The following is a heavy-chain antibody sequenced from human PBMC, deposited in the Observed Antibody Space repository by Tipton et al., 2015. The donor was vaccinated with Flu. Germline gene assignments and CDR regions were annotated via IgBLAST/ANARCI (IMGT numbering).Heavy chain of an antibody. D-gene: IGHD2-2*01. CDR2: ISYDGSNK. CDR3: ARGRVAYDFYYNYGMDV. V-gene: IGHV3-30-3*01. Sequence: SGFTFIASAMHWVRQAPGKGLEWVAVISYDGSNKYYAESVKGRFTISRDNSKNTVYLQLDSLGAEDTAIYYCARGRVAYDFYYNYGMDVWGQGTTVTVSS. J-gene: IGHJ6*02. CDR1: GFTFIASA.